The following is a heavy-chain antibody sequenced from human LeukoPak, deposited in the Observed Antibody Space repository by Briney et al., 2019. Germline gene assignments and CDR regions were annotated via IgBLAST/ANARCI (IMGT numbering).Heavy chain of an antibody. V-gene: IGHV3-23*01. Sequence: PGGSLRLSCAASGFPFSIYAMSWVRQAPGKGLEWVSSTSSGGDYTYYAGSVKGRFTISRDNSKNTLYLQMNSLRAEDTATYYCAKDRPNYYESNGHYYRRDGDSWGQGTLVTVSS. CDR2: TSSGGDYT. CDR1: GFPFSIYA. J-gene: IGHJ5*01. D-gene: IGHD3-22*01. CDR3: AKDRPNYYESNGHYYRRDGDS.